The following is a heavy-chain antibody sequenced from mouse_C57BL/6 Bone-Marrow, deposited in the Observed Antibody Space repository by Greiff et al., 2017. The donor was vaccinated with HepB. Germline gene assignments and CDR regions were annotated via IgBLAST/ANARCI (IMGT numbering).Heavy chain of an antibody. V-gene: IGHV1-26*01. CDR3: ARPARAMDY. J-gene: IGHJ4*01. CDR1: GYTFTDYY. CDR2: INPNNGGT. D-gene: IGHD3-1*01. Sequence: EVQLQQSGPELVKPGASVKISCKASGYTFTDYYMNWVKQSHGKSLEWIGDINPNNGGTSYNQKFKGKATLTVDKSSSTAYMELRSLTSEDSAVYYCARPARAMDYWGQGTSSTVSS.